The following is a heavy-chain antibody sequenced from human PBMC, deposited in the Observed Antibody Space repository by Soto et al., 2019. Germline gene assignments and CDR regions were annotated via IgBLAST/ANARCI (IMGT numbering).Heavy chain of an antibody. V-gene: IGHV4-61*01. J-gene: IGHJ4*02. CDR3: ARGDHGFDY. Sequence: KTSETLSLTCTVSGGSVSSGSYYWSWIRQPPGKGLEWIGYIYYSGSTNYNPSLKSRVTISVDTSKNQFSLKLSSVTAADTAVYYCARGDHGFDYWGQGTLVTVSS. CDR2: IYYSGST. CDR1: GGSVSSGSYY.